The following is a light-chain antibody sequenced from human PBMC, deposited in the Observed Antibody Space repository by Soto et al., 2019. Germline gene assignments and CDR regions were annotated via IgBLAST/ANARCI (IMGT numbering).Light chain of an antibody. CDR2: GSS. CDR3: QKYGSSPRE. V-gene: IGKV3-20*01. Sequence: EVVLTQSPGTLSFSPVERATLSCRASQSVSATYIAWYQQKSGQAPRLLLYGSSSRATGVADRFSGSGSGTEFTLTIDRLEPEDFATYYCQKYGSSPREFGQGTKVDIK. J-gene: IGKJ1*01. CDR1: QSVSATY.